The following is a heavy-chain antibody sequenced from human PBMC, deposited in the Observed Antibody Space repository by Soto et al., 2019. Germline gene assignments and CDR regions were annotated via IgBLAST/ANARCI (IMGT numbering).Heavy chain of an antibody. J-gene: IGHJ5*02. Sequence: SETLSLTCTVSGGSISSSSYYWGWIRQPPGKGLEWIGSIYYSGSTYYNTSLKSRVTISVDTSKNQFSLKLSSVTAADTAVFYFAWESCGYFGGSNWFYPWGQGTLGTVSS. CDR3: AWESCGYFGGSNWFYP. D-gene: IGHD3-10*01. CDR2: IYYSGST. V-gene: IGHV4-39*07. CDR1: GGSISSSSYY.